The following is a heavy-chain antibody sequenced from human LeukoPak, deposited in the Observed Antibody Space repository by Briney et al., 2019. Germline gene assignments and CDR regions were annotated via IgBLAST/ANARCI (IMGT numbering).Heavy chain of an antibody. CDR2: INSDGSST. V-gene: IGHV3-74*01. CDR1: GFTFSSYW. D-gene: IGHD6-19*01. Sequence: PGRSLRLSCAASGFTFSSYWMHWVRQAPGKGLVWVSRINSDGSSTSYADSVKGRFTISRDNAKNTLYLQMSSLRAEDTAVYYCARDTGWSRFDPWGQGTLVTVSS. CDR3: ARDTGWSRFDP. J-gene: IGHJ5*02.